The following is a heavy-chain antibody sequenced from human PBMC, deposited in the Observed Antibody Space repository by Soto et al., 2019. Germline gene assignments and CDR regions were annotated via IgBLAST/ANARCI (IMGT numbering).Heavy chain of an antibody. CDR2: TYYRSKWYN. D-gene: IGHD2-2*02. CDR3: ARAXEDIVVVPAAIFGAFDI. Sequence: SQTLSLTCAISGDSVSSNSAAWNWIRQSPSRGLEWLGRTYYRSKWYNDYAVSVKSRITINPDTSKNQFSLQLNSVTPEDTAVYYCARAXEDIVVVPAAIFGAFDIWGQGTMVTVSS. CDR1: GDSVSSNSAA. V-gene: IGHV6-1*01. J-gene: IGHJ3*02.